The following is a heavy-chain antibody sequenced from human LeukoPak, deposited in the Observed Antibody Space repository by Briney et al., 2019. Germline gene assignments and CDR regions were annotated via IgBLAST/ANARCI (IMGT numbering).Heavy chain of an antibody. CDR1: NFSISSGYY. CDR3: ARGAAAGNPGFDY. J-gene: IGHJ4*02. V-gene: IGHV4-38-2*02. CDR2: IFHRGST. D-gene: IGHD6-13*01. Sequence: PSETLSLTCTVSNFSISSGYYWAWIRQSPGRGLEWIGNIFHRGSTHYNPSLKGRVTISVDRSKNQFSLKLSSVTAADTAVYYCARGAAAGNPGFDYWGQGTLVTVSS.